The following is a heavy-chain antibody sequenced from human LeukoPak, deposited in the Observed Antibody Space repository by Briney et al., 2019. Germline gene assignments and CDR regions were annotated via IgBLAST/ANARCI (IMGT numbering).Heavy chain of an antibody. D-gene: IGHD2-15*01. J-gene: IGHJ5*02. CDR3: AKATRIYTATNWFDP. V-gene: IGHV3-23*01. Sequence: GGSLRLSCAASGFTFDNYAMNWVRQAPGKGLEWVSIISDSGTSTFYADSVRGRFTISRDNSKNTLYLQMNSLRAEDTAVYYCAKATRIYTATNWFDPWGQGTLVTVSS. CDR2: ISDSGTST. CDR1: GFTFDNYA.